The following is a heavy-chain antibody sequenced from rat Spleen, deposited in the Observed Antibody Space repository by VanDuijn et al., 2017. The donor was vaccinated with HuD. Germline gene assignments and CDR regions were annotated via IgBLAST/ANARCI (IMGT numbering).Heavy chain of an antibody. CDR3: TSPFRWFAY. J-gene: IGHJ3*01. CDR1: GFTFSDYY. Sequence: VQLVESGGGLVQPGRSMKLSCAASGFTFSDYYMAWVRQPPGKGLEWMGGIWGDGSTNYNSALKSRLSISRDTSKSQVFLKMNSLQTEDTAIYFCTSPFRWFAYWGQGTLVTVSS. CDR2: IWGDGST. V-gene: IGHV2-1*01.